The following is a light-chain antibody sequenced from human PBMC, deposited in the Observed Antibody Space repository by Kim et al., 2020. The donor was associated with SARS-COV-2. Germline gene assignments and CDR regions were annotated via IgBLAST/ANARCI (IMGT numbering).Light chain of an antibody. V-gene: IGLV2-14*03. CDR1: SSDVGAYDY. Sequence: GQSTTPSCTGTSSDVGAYDYVSWFQQHPGKAPQLLIYDVTSRPSGISNRFSGSKSGNTASLTISGLQAEDEANYYCLSYTATRTLVFGGGTQLTVL. J-gene: IGLJ2*01. CDR3: LSYTATRTLV. CDR2: DVT.